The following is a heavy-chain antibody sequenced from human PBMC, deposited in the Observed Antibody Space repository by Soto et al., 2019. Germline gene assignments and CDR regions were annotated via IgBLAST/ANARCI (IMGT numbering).Heavy chain of an antibody. D-gene: IGHD1-26*01. CDR2: ISSDGSNK. Sequence: GESLKISCAASGFTFSNYAMHWVRQAPGKGLEWVAIISSDGSNKYYADSVKGRFTISRDNSKNTLYLQMNSLRAEDTAVFYCARQNSGIYWGFFDYWGQGTLVTVSS. J-gene: IGHJ4*02. CDR3: ARQNSGIYWGFFDY. V-gene: IGHV3-30-3*01. CDR1: GFTFSNYA.